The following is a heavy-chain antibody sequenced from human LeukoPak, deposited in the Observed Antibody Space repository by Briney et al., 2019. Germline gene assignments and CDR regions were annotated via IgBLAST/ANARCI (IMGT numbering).Heavy chain of an antibody. D-gene: IGHD3-10*01. CDR3: AKPWGITMVRGVISH. CDR2: ISYDGSNK. CDR1: GFTFSSYG. V-gene: IGHV3-30*18. Sequence: GRSLRLSCAASGFTFSSYGMHWVRQAPGKGLEWVAVISYDGSNKYYADSVKGRFTISRDNSKNTLYLQMNSLRAEDTAVYYCAKPWGITMVRGVISHWGQGTLVTVSS. J-gene: IGHJ4*02.